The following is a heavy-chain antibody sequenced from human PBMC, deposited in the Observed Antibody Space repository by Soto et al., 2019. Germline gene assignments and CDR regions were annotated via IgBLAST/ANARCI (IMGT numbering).Heavy chain of an antibody. Sequence: ASVKVSCKASGYTFTSYGISWVRQAPGQGLEWMGWISAYNGSTNYAQKLQGRVTMTTDTSTSTAYMELRSLRSDDTAVYYCARTGYSSGWSIPNWFDPWSQGTLVTVSS. CDR3: ARTGYSSGWSIPNWFDP. D-gene: IGHD6-19*01. J-gene: IGHJ5*02. CDR1: GYTFTSYG. CDR2: ISAYNGST. V-gene: IGHV1-18*01.